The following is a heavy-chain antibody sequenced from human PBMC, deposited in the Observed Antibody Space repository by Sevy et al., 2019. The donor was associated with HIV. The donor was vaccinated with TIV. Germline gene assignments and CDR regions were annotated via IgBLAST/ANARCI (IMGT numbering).Heavy chain of an antibody. D-gene: IGHD5-18*01. Sequence: SETLSLTCTVSGGSVSSGSYYWSWIRQPPGKGLEWIGYIYYSGSTNYNPSLKSRVTISVDTSKNQFSLKLSSVTTADTAVYYCARADTAMGSYYGMDVWGQGTTVTVSS. CDR2: IYYSGST. V-gene: IGHV4-61*01. CDR3: ARADTAMGSYYGMDV. CDR1: GGSVSSGSYY. J-gene: IGHJ6*02.